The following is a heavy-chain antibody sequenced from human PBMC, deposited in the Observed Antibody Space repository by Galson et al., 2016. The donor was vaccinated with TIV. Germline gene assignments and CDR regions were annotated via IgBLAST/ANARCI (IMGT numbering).Heavy chain of an antibody. Sequence: SLRLSCAASGFSFSSYSMNWVRQAPGKGLEWVSFISDTFRFIYYGDSVQGRFTISRDNAQNTLYLELNSLRAEDTAVYYRARVRTDYRGSHYMDVWGKGTTVTVSS. J-gene: IGHJ6*03. CDR2: ISDTFRFI. V-gene: IGHV3-21*01. CDR1: GFSFSSYS. D-gene: IGHD5-12*01. CDR3: ARVRTDYRGSHYMDV.